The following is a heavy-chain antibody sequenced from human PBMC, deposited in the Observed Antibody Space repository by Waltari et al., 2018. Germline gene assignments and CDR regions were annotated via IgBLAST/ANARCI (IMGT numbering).Heavy chain of an antibody. CDR2: FDPEDGET. CDR3: ATAIPMIVVVITTSWAFDI. D-gene: IGHD3-22*01. J-gene: IGHJ3*02. V-gene: IGHV1-69-2*01. CDR1: GYTFTDYY. Sequence: EVQLVQSGAEVKKPGATVKISCKASGYTFTDYYMHWVQQAPGKGLDWMGRFDPEDGETIYAEKFQGRVTITADTSTDTAYMELSSLRSEDTAVYYCATAIPMIVVVITTSWAFDIWGQGTMVTVSS.